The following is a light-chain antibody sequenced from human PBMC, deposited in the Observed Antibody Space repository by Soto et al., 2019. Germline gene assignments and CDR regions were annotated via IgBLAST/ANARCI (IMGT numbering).Light chain of an antibody. Sequence: EIVLTQSPATLSLSSGERATLSCRASQSVSSYLAWYQQKPGQAPRLLIYDASNRATGIPARFSGSVSGTDFTLTISSLEPEDFAVYYCQQRSNWPPLFTFGPGTRWIS. CDR1: QSVSSY. J-gene: IGKJ3*01. V-gene: IGKV3-11*01. CDR3: QQRSNWPPLFT. CDR2: DAS.